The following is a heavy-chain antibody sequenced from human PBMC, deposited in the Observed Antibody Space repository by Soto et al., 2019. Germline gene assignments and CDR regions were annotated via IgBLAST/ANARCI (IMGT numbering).Heavy chain of an antibody. CDR2: ISSNGGST. V-gene: IGHV3-64*01. CDR3: ARDRFDCSSTSCQYYYYYYMDV. Sequence: PGGSLRLSCAASGFTFSSYAMHWVRQAPGKGLEYVSAISSNGGSTYYANSVKGRFTISRDNSKNTLYLQMGSLRAEDMAVYYCARDRFDCSSTSCQYYYYYYMDVWGKGTTVTVSS. D-gene: IGHD2-2*01. CDR1: GFTFSSYA. J-gene: IGHJ6*03.